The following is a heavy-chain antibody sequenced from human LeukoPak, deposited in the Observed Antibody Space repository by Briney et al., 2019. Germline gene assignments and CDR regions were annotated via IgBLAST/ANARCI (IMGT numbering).Heavy chain of an antibody. CDR1: GFTVSSNY. CDR2: IYSGGST. CDR3: ARPDCSSTSCYP. Sequence: PGGSLRLSCAASGFTVSSNYMSWVRQAPGKGLEWVSVIYSGGSTYYADSVKGRFTISRDNSQNTLYLQMNSLRAEDTAVYYCARPDCSSTSCYPWGQGTLVTVSS. D-gene: IGHD2-2*01. J-gene: IGHJ4*02. V-gene: IGHV3-53*01.